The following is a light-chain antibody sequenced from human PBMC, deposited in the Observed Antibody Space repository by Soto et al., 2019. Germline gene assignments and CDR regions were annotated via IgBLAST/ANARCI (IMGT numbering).Light chain of an antibody. J-gene: IGLJ1*01. CDR2: EVS. Sequence: QPVLTQPASVSGSPGQSSTISCTGTSSDVGSYNLVSWYQQHPGKAPKLMIYEVSKRPSGVSNRFSGSKSGNTASLTISGLQAEDEADYYCCSYAGSSTYVFGTGTQLTVL. CDR1: SSDVGSYNL. V-gene: IGLV2-23*02. CDR3: CSYAGSSTYV.